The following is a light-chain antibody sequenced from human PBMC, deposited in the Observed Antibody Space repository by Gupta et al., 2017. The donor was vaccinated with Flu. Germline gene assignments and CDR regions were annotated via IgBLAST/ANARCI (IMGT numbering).Light chain of an antibody. CDR3: QVYDYKSDHHLYV. V-gene: IGLV3-21*02. CDR2: VNS. J-gene: IGLJ1*01. Sequence: TATITCEGTNIESASVHWYPHRPGQAPAVVLLVNSDRPSGFPERFSASTSGNTATLTIVRVEAGEEADDYCQVYDYKSDHHLYVFGTGTKVTVL. CDR1: NIESAS.